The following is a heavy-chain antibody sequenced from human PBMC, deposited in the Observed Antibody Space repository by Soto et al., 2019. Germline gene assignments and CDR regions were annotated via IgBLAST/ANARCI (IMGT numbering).Heavy chain of an antibody. CDR2: IYSGGST. CDR3: AKDRATPTGWFDP. Sequence: GGSLRLSCAASGFTVSSNYMSWVRQAPGKGLEWVSVIYSGGSTYYADSVKGRFTISRDNSKNTLYLQMNSLRAEDTAVYYCAKDRATPTGWFDPWGQGTLVTVSS. D-gene: IGHD1-26*01. CDR1: GFTVSSNY. V-gene: IGHV3-53*01. J-gene: IGHJ5*02.